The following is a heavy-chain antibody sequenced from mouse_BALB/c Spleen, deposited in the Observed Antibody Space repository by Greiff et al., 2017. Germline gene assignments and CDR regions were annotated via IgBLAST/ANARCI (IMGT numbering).Heavy chain of an antibody. D-gene: IGHD1-1*01. Sequence: EVMLVESGGGLVQPGGSLKLSCAASGFTFSSYTMSWVRQTPEKRLEWVAYISNGGGSTYYPDTVKGRFTISRDNAKNTLYLQMSSLKSEDTAMYYCARYYYGYLDYWGQGTTLTVSS. CDR2: ISNGGGST. CDR1: GFTFSSYT. CDR3: ARYYYGYLDY. V-gene: IGHV5-12-2*01. J-gene: IGHJ2*01.